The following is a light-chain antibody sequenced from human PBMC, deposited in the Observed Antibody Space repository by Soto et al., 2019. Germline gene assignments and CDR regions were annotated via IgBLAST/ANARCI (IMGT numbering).Light chain of an antibody. Sequence: EIVMTQSPATLSVSPEERATLSCRASQSVGSNLAWYQHKPGQAPRLLIYGASTRATGIPARFSGSGSGTEFTLTISSLQSEDFALYYCQQFKNWPQTFGQGTKVESK. J-gene: IGKJ1*01. CDR2: GAS. CDR1: QSVGSN. V-gene: IGKV3-15*01. CDR3: QQFKNWPQT.